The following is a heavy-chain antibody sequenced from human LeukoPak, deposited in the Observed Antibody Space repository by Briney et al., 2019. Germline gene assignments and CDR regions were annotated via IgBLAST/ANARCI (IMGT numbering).Heavy chain of an antibody. J-gene: IGHJ4*02. CDR1: GFTFSIYG. V-gene: IGHV3-30*18. CDR3: ANDLDRLLSGDY. CDR2: ISYDGSNK. D-gene: IGHD2-2*01. Sequence: PGRSLRLSCAASGFTFSIYGMHWVRQAPGKWLEWVVVISYDGSNKYYADSVKGRFTISRDNSKNTLYLQMNSLRAEDTAVYYCANDLDRLLSGDYWGQGTLVTVSS.